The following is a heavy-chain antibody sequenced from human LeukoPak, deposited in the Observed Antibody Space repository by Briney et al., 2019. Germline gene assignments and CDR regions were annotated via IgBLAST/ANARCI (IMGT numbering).Heavy chain of an antibody. CDR2: IYHSGST. D-gene: IGHD3-16*01. Sequence: SGTLSLTCAVSGGSISSSNWWGWVRQPPGKGLEGIGEIYHSGSTNYNPSLKSRVTISVDKSKNQFSLKMKTVSVADTAVYYCARSEIDDYSRYWGQGTLVLVSS. J-gene: IGHJ4*02. V-gene: IGHV4-4*02. CDR3: ARSEIDDYSRY. CDR1: GGSISSSNW.